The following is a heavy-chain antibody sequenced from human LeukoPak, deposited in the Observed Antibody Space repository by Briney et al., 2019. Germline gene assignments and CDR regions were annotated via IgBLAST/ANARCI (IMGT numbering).Heavy chain of an antibody. J-gene: IGHJ4*02. Sequence: SQTLSLTCAISGESVSSNSAAWHWIRQTPSRGLEWLGRTYYRSKWYNDYAVSVNSRITINPDTSKNHFSLQLNSVTPEDTAVYYCAREKTASTLDYWGQGTLVTVSS. V-gene: IGHV6-1*01. CDR3: AREKTASTLDY. CDR2: TYYRSKWYN. CDR1: GESVSSNSAA. D-gene: IGHD2-21*02.